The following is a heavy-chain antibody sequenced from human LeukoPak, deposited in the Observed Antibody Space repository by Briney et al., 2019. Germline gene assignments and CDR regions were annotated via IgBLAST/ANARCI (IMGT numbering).Heavy chain of an antibody. CDR2: INPSGGST. D-gene: IGHD6-13*01. CDR3: ALSIAAEEVDY. J-gene: IGHJ4*02. Sequence: ASVKVSCKASGYIFTSYNMHWVRQAPGQGLEWMGIINPSGGSTTYAQKFQGRVTITADKSTSTAYMEPSSLRSEDTAVYYCALSIAAEEVDYWGQGTLVTVSS. CDR1: GYIFTSYN. V-gene: IGHV1-46*01.